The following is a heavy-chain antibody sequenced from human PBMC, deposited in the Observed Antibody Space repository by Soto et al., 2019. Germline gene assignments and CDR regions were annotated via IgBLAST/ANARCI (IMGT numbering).Heavy chain of an antibody. J-gene: IGHJ6*02. D-gene: IGHD3-16*01. CDR3: ARDLAMDV. CDR2: IIPIFGTA. V-gene: IGHV1-69*05. CDR1: GGTFSSYA. Sequence: ASVKVSCQASGGTFSSYAISWVRQAPGQGLEWMGGIIPIFGTANYSQKFQGRVTITRDTSASTAYMELSSLRSEDTAVYYCARDLAMDVWGQGTTVTVSS.